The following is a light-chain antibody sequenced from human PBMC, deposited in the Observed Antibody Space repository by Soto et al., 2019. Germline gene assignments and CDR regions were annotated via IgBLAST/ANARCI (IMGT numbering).Light chain of an antibody. J-gene: IGLJ1*01. CDR2: EVT. CDR3: SSHGGANNFYV. CDR1: SSDIGAYNY. Sequence: QSVLTQPPSASGSPGQSVTISCTGTSSDIGAYNYVSWYQQHPGKVPKLIIYEVTKRPSGVPDRFSASKSGNTASLTVSGLQDEDEADYYCSSHGGANNFYVFGTGIKVTVL. V-gene: IGLV2-8*01.